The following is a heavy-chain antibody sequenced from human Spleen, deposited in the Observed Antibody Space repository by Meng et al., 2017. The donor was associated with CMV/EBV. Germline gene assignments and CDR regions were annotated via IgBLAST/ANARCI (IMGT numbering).Heavy chain of an antibody. CDR3: AGGRYDTSGYYSFYY. D-gene: IGHD3-22*01. V-gene: IGHV1-8*01. CDR2: MNPNGGNT. Sequence: SGCTFTSYDLHWVRQATGQGLEWMGWMNPNGGNTSYAQKFQGRVTMTTNNSISTAYMELSSLRSEDTAVYYCAGGRYDTSGYYSFYYWGQGTLVTVSS. J-gene: IGHJ4*02. CDR1: GCTFTSYD.